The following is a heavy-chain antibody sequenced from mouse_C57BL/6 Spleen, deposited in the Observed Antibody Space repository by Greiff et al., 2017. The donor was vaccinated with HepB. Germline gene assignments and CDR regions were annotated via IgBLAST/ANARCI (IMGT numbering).Heavy chain of an antibody. CDR2: IDPNSGGT. D-gene: IGHD1-1*01. Sequence: QVQLQQPGAELVKPGASVKLSCKASGYTFTSYWMHWVKQRPGRGLGWIGRIDPNSGGTKYNEKFKSKATLTVDKPSSTAYMQLSSLTSEDSAVYYCARSYGSSSGWYFDVWGTGTTVTVSS. CDR1: GYTFTSYW. J-gene: IGHJ1*03. V-gene: IGHV1-72*01. CDR3: ARSYGSSSGWYFDV.